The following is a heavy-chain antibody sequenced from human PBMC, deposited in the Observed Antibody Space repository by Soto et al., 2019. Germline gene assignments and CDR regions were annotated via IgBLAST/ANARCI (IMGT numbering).Heavy chain of an antibody. Sequence: PGGSLRLSCAASGFTFSSYAMSWVRKAPGKGLEWVSAISGSGGSTYYADSVKGRFTISRDNSKNTLYLQMNSLRAEDTAIYYCARHPHNTSPAGFYYYGMDLWGQGTTVTVSS. CDR1: GFTFSSYA. V-gene: IGHV3-23*01. CDR3: ARHPHNTSPAGFYYYGMDL. J-gene: IGHJ6*02. D-gene: IGHD1-20*01. CDR2: ISGSGGST.